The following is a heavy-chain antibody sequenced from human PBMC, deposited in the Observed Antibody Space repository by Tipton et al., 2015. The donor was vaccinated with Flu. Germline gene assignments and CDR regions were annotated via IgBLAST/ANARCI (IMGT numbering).Heavy chain of an antibody. CDR2: IKQDGSVK. CDR1: GFTFSSYW. CDR3: AREWSEFYMDV. J-gene: IGHJ6*03. Sequence: FLRLSCAASGFTFSSYWMSWVRQAPGKGLEWVANIKQDGSVKYYVDSVKGRFTISRDNAKNSLYLQMNSLRDEDTAVYYCAREWSEFYMDVWGKGTTVTVSS. V-gene: IGHV3-7*01. D-gene: IGHD3-3*01.